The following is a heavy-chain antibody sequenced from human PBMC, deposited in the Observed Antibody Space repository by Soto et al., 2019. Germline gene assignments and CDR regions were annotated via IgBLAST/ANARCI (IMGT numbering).Heavy chain of an antibody. J-gene: IGHJ4*02. Sequence: QVQLVQSGAEVKKPGTSVKVSCKASGYTFTRNGISWVRQAPGQGLEWMGWISAYNGNTNYAQKVQGRVTMTTDTSTSTAYMELRSLRSDDTAVYYCARDEIAVAGGVFAYWGQGTLVTVSS. V-gene: IGHV1-18*01. CDR2: ISAYNGNT. CDR1: GYTFTRNG. CDR3: ARDEIAVAGGVFAY. D-gene: IGHD6-19*01.